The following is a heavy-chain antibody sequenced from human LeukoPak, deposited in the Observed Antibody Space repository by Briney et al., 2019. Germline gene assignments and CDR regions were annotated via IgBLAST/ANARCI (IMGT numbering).Heavy chain of an antibody. CDR2: ISGSGGNT. J-gene: IGHJ4*02. Sequence: GGSLRLSCAVSGFTFSSYGMSWVRQAPGKGLEWGSAISGSGGNTYYADSVKGRFTISRDNSKNTLYLQMTSLRAGDTAVYFCAKDLSPGHYWGQGTLVTVSS. CDR3: AKDLSPGHY. CDR1: GFTFSSYG. V-gene: IGHV3-23*01. D-gene: IGHD2/OR15-2a*01.